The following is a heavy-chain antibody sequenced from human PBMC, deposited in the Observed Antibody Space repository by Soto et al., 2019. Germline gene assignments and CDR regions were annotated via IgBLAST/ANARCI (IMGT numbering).Heavy chain of an antibody. CDR2: ISYDGSDK. V-gene: IGHV3-30*03. D-gene: IGHD3-10*01. CDR1: RCTIVGHA. Sequence: GGSLRLCWAASRCTIVGHAVHWVRQAPGKGLEWLAVISYDGSDKFYGDSVKGRFTISRDNSKNTLFLQVNSLREEDTAVYYCARDKLPLIWFGEAFDIWGQGTMVTVSS. CDR3: ARDKLPLIWFGEAFDI. J-gene: IGHJ3*02.